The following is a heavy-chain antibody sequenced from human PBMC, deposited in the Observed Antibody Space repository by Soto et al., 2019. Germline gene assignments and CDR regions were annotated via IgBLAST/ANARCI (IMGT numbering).Heavy chain of an antibody. V-gene: IGHV1-2*04. CDR1: GYTFTGYY. D-gene: IGHD1-26*01. Sequence: GASVKVSCKASGYTFTGYYMHWVRQAPGQGLEWMGWINPNSGGTNYAQKFQGWVTMTRDTSISTAYMELSRLRSDDTAVYYCARDQGYRGSYYLDYWGQGTLVTVSS. CDR3: ARDQGYRGSYYLDY. CDR2: INPNSGGT. J-gene: IGHJ4*02.